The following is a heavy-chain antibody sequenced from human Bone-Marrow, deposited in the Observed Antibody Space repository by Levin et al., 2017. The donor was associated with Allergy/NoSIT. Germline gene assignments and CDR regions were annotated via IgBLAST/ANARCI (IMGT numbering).Heavy chain of an antibody. Sequence: SETLSLTCAVSGGSISSYYWSWIRQPPGKGLEWIGYIYYSGSTNYNPSLKSRVTISVDTSKNQFSLKLSSVTAADTAVEYCARGGAAEDDARFDYWGQGTLVTVSS. CDR3: ARGGAAEDDARFDY. J-gene: IGHJ4*02. V-gene: IGHV4-59*01. CDR1: GGSISSYY. D-gene: IGHD1-1*01. CDR2: IYYSGST.